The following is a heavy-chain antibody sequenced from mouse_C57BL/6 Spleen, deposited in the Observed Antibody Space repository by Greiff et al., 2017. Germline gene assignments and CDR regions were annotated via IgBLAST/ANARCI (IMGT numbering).Heavy chain of an antibody. J-gene: IGHJ2*01. D-gene: IGHD2-1*01. V-gene: IGHV5-17*01. CDR2: ISSGSSTI. CDR3: ARGGATMYYFDY. CDR1: GFTFSDYG. Sequence: EVHLVESGGGLVKPGGSLKLSCAASGFTFSDYGMHWVRQAPEKGLEWVAYISSGSSTIYYADTVKGRFTISRDNAKNTLFLQMTSLRSEDTAMYYCARGGATMYYFDYWGQGTTLTVSS.